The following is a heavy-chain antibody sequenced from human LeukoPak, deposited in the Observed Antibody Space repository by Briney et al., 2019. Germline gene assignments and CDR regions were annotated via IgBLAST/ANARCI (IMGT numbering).Heavy chain of an antibody. V-gene: IGHV4-59*08. CDR1: GFTFSSYA. D-gene: IGHD6-19*01. CDR3: AGSGWSFDAFDF. CDR2: IHYTGST. Sequence: GSLRLSCAASGFTFSSYAMSWVRQAPGKGLEWIGYIHYTGSTNYSPSLKSRVTISVDTSKNRFSLRLSSLTAADTAVYFCAGSGWSFDAFDFWGQGTMVTVSS. J-gene: IGHJ3*01.